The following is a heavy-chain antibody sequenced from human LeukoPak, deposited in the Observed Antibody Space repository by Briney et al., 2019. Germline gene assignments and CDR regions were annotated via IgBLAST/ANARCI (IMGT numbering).Heavy chain of an antibody. D-gene: IGHD2-21*01. CDR3: ARSLIADGAFDI. Sequence: GGSLRLSCAASGFTFTTYTMNWVRQAPGKGLEWVSDISSSGSYIDYADSVKGRFTISRENAKNSLFLQVSSLRVEDTAVYYCARSLIADGAFDIWGQGTMVTVSS. CDR1: GFTFTTYT. J-gene: IGHJ3*02. V-gene: IGHV3-21*01. CDR2: ISSSGSYI.